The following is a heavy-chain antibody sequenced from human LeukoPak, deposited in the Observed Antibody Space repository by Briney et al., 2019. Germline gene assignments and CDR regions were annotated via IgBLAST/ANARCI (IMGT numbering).Heavy chain of an antibody. V-gene: IGHV3-9*01. J-gene: IGHJ1*01. D-gene: IGHD6-13*01. Sequence: PGGSLRLSCAASGFTFDDYAMHWVRQAPGKGLEWVSGISWNSGSIGYADSVKGRFTISRDNAKNSLYLQMNSLRAEDTALYYCAKDDSSSWYFESFQHWGQGTLVTVSS. CDR2: ISWNSGSI. CDR3: AKDDSSSWYFESFQH. CDR1: GFTFDDYA.